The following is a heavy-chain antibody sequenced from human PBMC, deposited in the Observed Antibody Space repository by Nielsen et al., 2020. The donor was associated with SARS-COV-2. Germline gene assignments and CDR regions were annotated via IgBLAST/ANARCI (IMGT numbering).Heavy chain of an antibody. Sequence: ASVKVSCKASGYTFSSYAMHWVRQAPGQGLEWMGIINPSGGSTSYVQKFQGRVTMTRGTSTSTVYMELSSLRSEDTAVYYCARAEEMATGLFGYWGQGTLVTVSS. D-gene: IGHD5-24*01. CDR2: INPSGGST. V-gene: IGHV1-46*01. CDR1: GYTFSSYA. CDR3: ARAEEMATGLFGY. J-gene: IGHJ4*02.